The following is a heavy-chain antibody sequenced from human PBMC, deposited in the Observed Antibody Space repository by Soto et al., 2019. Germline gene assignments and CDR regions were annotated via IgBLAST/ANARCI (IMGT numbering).Heavy chain of an antibody. V-gene: IGHV3-33*01. CDR1: GFTFSSYG. Sequence: GGSLRLSCAASGFTFSSYGMHWVRQAPGKGLEWVAVIWYDGSNKYYADSVKGRFTISRDNSKNTLYLQMNSLRAEDTAVYYCARPYYDFWSGYYGGDSAFDIWGQGTMVTVSS. CDR2: IWYDGSNK. J-gene: IGHJ3*02. D-gene: IGHD3-3*01. CDR3: ARPYYDFWSGYYGGDSAFDI.